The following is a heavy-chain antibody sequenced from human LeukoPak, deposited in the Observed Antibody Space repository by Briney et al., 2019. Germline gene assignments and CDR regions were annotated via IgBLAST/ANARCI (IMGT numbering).Heavy chain of an antibody. V-gene: IGHV3-21*01. CDR1: GFTFNGYS. CDR3: ARNRGDPSYFDY. CDR2: ISTSSNYI. J-gene: IGHJ4*02. Sequence: GGSLRLSCTASGFTFNGYSMNWVRQAPGKGLEWVSSISTSSNYIYYADSVKGRFTISRNNPKNSLYLQMNSLRAEDTAVYYCARNRGDPSYFDYWGQGTLVTVSS. D-gene: IGHD4-17*01.